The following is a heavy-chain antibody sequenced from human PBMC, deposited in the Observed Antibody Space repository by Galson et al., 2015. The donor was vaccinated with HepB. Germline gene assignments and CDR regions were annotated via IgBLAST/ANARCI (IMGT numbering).Heavy chain of an antibody. CDR1: GGSISSGGYS. D-gene: IGHD4-17*01. CDR2: IYHSGST. Sequence: TLSLTCAVSGGSISSGGYSWSWIRQPPGKGLEWIGYIYHSGSTYYNPSLKSRVTISVDRSKNQFSLKLSSVTAADTAVYYCARGGDYSPHYYYYYYYGMDVWGQGTTVTVSS. CDR3: ARGGDYSPHYYYYYYYGMDV. V-gene: IGHV4-30-2*01. J-gene: IGHJ6*02.